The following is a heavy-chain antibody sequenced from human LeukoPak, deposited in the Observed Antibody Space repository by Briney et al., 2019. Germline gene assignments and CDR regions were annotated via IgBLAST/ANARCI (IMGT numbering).Heavy chain of an antibody. CDR3: ARLRRVTMVRGVIIFDY. V-gene: IGHV4-39*01. Sequence: SSETLSLTCTVSGGSISSSSYYWGWIRQPPGKGLEGIGSIYYSGSTYYNPSLKSRVTISVDTSKNQFSLKLSFVTAADTAVYYCARLRRVTMVRGVIIFDYWGQGTLVTVSS. CDR1: GGSISSSSYY. J-gene: IGHJ4*02. D-gene: IGHD3-10*01. CDR2: IYYSGST.